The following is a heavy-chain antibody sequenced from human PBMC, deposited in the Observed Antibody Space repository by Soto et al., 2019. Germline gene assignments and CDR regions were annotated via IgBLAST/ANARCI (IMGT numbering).Heavy chain of an antibody. CDR2: IIPIFSTP. J-gene: IGHJ5*02. CDR3: ARPIQYYFDTSAQSAWFDP. V-gene: IGHV1-69*12. Sequence: QVQLVQSGAEVKKPGSSVKVSCKTSGGTFGSYAISWVRQAPGQGLEWMGGIIPIFSTPHYAQKFQGRVTITADESTSTAYMELSSLRSEDTAVYYCARPIQYYFDTSAQSAWFDPWGQGTLVTGSS. D-gene: IGHD3-22*01. CDR1: GGTFGSYA.